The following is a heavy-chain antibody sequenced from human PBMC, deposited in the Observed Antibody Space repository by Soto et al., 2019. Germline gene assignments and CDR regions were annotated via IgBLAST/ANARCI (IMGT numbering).Heavy chain of an antibody. Sequence: TSETLSLTCAVYGGSFSGYYWSWIRQPPGKGLEWIGEINHSGSTNYNPSLKSRVTISVDTSKNQFSLKLSSVTAADTAVYYCARGQIVVVVAATSGVWFDPWGQGTLVTVSS. V-gene: IGHV4-34*01. J-gene: IGHJ5*02. D-gene: IGHD2-15*01. CDR3: ARGQIVVVVAATSGVWFDP. CDR2: INHSGST. CDR1: GGSFSGYY.